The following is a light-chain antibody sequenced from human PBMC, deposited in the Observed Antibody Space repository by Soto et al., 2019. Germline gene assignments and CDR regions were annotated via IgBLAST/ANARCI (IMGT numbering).Light chain of an antibody. V-gene: IGKV3-15*01. Sequence: EIVMTKSPATLSVSPGERATLSCRASQSVSSNLAWNQQKTGQAPRHLIYGESTRATGIPARFSGSGSGTEFTITISGLQSEDFSGYDCQQYNNRPPYTFGQGTKLEIK. J-gene: IGKJ2*01. CDR1: QSVSSN. CDR2: GES. CDR3: QQYNNRPPYT.